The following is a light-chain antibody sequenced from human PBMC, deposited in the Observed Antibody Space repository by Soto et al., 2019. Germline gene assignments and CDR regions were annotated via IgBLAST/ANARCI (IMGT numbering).Light chain of an antibody. CDR1: QSISSW. CDR3: QQLNSYPIT. J-gene: IGKJ5*01. CDR2: KAS. Sequence: EIQITQSPSTLSASVGDRVTITCRASQSISSWLAWYQQKPGKAPKLLIYKASSLESGVPSRFSGSGSGTEFTLTICSLQPEDFATYYCQQLNSYPITFGQGTLPEIK. V-gene: IGKV1-5*03.